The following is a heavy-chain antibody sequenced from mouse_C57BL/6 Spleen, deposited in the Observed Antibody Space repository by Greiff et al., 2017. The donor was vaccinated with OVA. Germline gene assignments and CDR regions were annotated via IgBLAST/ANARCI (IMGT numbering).Heavy chain of an antibody. CDR3: ARQGYDYDEFAY. D-gene: IGHD2-4*01. V-gene: IGHV5-12*01. Sequence: EVQVVESGGGLVQPGGSLKLSCAASGFTFSDYYMYWVRQTPEKRLEWVAYISNGGGSTYYPDTVKGRFTISRDNAKNTLYLQMSRLKSEDTAMYYCARQGYDYDEFAYWGQGTLVTVSA. J-gene: IGHJ3*01. CDR1: GFTFSDYY. CDR2: ISNGGGST.